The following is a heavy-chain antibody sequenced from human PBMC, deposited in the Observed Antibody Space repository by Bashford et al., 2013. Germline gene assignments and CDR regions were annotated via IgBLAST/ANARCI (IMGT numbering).Heavy chain of an antibody. CDR3: AGPGSGWSS. CDR1: GFTSTNYA. CDR2: ISYDGTTK. D-gene: IGHD6-19*01. J-gene: IGHJ5*02. V-gene: IGHV3-30-3*01. Sequence: GGSLRLSCAASGFTSTNYAIHWVRQAPGKGLEWVAVISYDGTTKGYADSVKGRFTISRDNSKNTLFLQMNSLRPDDTAIYYCAGPGSGWSSWGQGTLVTVS.